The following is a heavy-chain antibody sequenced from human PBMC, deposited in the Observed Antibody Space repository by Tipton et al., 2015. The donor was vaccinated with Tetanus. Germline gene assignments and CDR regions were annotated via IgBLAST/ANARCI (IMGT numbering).Heavy chain of an antibody. CDR2: INPSGGHT. CDR1: GYTFTAYY. Sequence: QLVQSGAEVKKPGASVKVSCKASGYTFTAYYIHWVRQAPGQGLEWVGTINPSGGHTSIAQKFQGRITLTRVASTNTVYMEFNGLTSDDTAVYYCARAVMWFDLWGRGTLVTVSS. CDR3: ARAVMWFDL. D-gene: IGHD2-21*01. V-gene: IGHV1-46*01. J-gene: IGHJ2*01.